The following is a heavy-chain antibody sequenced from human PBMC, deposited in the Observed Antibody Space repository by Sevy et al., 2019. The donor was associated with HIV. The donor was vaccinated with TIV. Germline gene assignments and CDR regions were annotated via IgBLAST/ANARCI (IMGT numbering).Heavy chain of an antibody. CDR2: IYSGDST. V-gene: IGHV3-53*01. CDR3: ARLSVYYYDSSGYYTTGHAFDI. Sequence: GGSLRLSCAASGFSVSNSYMSWVRQAPGKGLQWVSVIYSGDSTYYTDSVKGRFTISRDNSKNTLYLQMNSLRAEDTAVYYCARLSVYYYDSSGYYTTGHAFDIWRQGTMVTVSS. J-gene: IGHJ3*02. CDR1: GFSVSNSY. D-gene: IGHD3-22*01.